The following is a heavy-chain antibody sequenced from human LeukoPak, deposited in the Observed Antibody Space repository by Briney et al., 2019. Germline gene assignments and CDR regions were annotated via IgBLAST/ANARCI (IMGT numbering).Heavy chain of an antibody. CDR3: ARVDMVRGVNY. J-gene: IGHJ4*02. D-gene: IGHD3-10*01. V-gene: IGHV4-34*01. CDR1: GFTFSSYW. CDR2: INHSGST. Sequence: GSLRLSCAASGFTFSSYWMSWVRQAPGKGLEWIGEINHSGSTNYNPSLKSRVTISVDTSKNQFSLKLSSVTAADTAVYYCARVDMVRGVNYWGQGTLVTVSS.